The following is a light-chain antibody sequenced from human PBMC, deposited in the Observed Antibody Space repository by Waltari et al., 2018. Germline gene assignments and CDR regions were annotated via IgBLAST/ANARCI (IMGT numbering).Light chain of an antibody. J-gene: IGKJ4*01. CDR3: QHRSNWPLT. V-gene: IGKV3-11*01. CDR2: DAS. CDR1: QSVSSF. Sequence: EIVLTQFPATLSLSPGERATLSCRASQSVSSFLAWYQQKPGQAPRLLIYDASNRATGVPSRFSGSGSGTDFTLTISRLEPEDFAVYYCQHRSNWPLTFGGGTKVEIK.